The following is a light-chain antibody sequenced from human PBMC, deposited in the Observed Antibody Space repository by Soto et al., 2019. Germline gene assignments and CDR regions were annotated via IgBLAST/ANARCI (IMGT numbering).Light chain of an antibody. J-gene: IGKJ5*01. V-gene: IGKV3D-15*01. CDR2: DAS. CDR1: QTVRNN. CDR3: QQYNNWHLIT. Sequence: EIVLTQSPATLSLSPGERATLSCRASQTVRNNYLAWYQQKPGQAPRLLIYDASNRATGIPARFSGSGSGTEFTLTISSLQSEDFAVYFCQQYNNWHLITFGQGTRLEIK.